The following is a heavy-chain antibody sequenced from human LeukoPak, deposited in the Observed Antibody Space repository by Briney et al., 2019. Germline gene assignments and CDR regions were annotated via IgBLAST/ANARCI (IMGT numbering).Heavy chain of an antibody. D-gene: IGHD6-13*01. V-gene: IGHV3-11*06. CDR1: GFTFSNYY. CDR3: ARAASSGSWYPG. J-gene: IGHJ4*02. Sequence: GGSLTLSCAPAGFTFSNYYISWVRQAPGKGLEWLSYISSDGSYTNYADCVKGRFTVSRDNAKDSLYLQMNSLRAEDTAVYYCARAASSGSWYPGWGQGNLVIVSA. CDR2: ISSDGSYT.